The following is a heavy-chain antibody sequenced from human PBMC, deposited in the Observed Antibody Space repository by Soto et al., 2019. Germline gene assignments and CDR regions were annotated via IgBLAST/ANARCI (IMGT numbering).Heavy chain of an antibody. CDR2: ISGSGGTI. J-gene: IGHJ6*02. Sequence: EVQLLESWGGLVQPGGSLRVSCAAAGFTFSNHAMSWVRQAPGKGLEWVSTISGSGGTISYADSVKGRFTISRDNSKNELWLQMNSLRAEDTALYYCAKGSGNIRPYGMDVWGQGTTVTVSS. CDR1: GFTFSNHA. CDR3: AKGSGNIRPYGMDV. V-gene: IGHV3-23*01.